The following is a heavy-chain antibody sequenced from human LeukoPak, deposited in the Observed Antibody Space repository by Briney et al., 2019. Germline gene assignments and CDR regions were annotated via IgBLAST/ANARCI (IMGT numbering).Heavy chain of an antibody. D-gene: IGHD3-10*01. J-gene: IGHJ2*01. CDR3: AKALWTGGHGESFDL. CDR2: ARYGGINQ. Sequence: GGSLRLSCAASGFTFSSHTMHWVRQAPSKGLEWVACARYGGINQGYADSVKGRFTISRDNSKNTLYLQMNSLRAEDTAVYFCAKALWTGGHGESFDLWGRGTLVTVSS. V-gene: IGHV3-30*02. CDR1: GFTFSSHT.